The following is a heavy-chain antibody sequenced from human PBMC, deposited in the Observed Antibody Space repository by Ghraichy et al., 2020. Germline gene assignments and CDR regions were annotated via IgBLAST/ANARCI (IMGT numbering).Heavy chain of an antibody. CDR2: ISGSGGST. Sequence: LSLTCAASGFTFSSYAMSWVRQAPGKGLEWVSAISGSGGSTYYADSVKGRFTISRDNSKNTLYLQMNSLRAEDTAVYYCAKVPGMDDYWGQGTLVTVSS. D-gene: IGHD3-10*01. CDR1: GFTFSSYA. J-gene: IGHJ4*02. V-gene: IGHV3-23*01. CDR3: AKVPGMDDY.